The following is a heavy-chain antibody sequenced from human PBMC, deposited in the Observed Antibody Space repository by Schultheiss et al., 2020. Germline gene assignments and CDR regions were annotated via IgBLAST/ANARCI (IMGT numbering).Heavy chain of an antibody. D-gene: IGHD1-26*01. J-gene: IGHJ5*02. CDR2: IYHSGST. CDR3: ARERLSGSYFP. V-gene: IGHV4-39*07. Sequence: SETLSLTCTVSGGSISSSSYYWGWIRQPPGKGLEWIGYIYHSGSTYYNPSLKSRVTISLDSSKNQFSLRLSSVTAADTAVYYCARERLSGSYFPWGQGTLVTVSS. CDR1: GGSISSSSYY.